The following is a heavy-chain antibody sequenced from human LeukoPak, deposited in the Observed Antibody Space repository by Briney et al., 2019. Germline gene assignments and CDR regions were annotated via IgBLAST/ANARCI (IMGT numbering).Heavy chain of an antibody. CDR3: ARDRVPATVTTDGGGMDV. J-gene: IGHJ6*02. V-gene: IGHV4-4*07. Sequence: PSETLSLTCTVSGGSISSYYWSWVRQPAGKGLEWIGRIYTSGSTNYNPSLKSRVTMSVDTSKNQFSLKLSSVTAADTAVYYCARDRVPATVTTDGGGMDVWGQGTTVTVSS. CDR1: GGSISSYY. CDR2: IYTSGST. D-gene: IGHD4-17*01.